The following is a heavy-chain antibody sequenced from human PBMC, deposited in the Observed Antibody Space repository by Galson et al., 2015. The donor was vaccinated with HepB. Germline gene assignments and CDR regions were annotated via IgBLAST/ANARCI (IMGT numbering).Heavy chain of an antibody. Sequence: SLRLSCAASGFSFKTYWMSWVRQAPGKGLEWVANIKDDGSEKYYVESVKGRFTISRDNAKSSLWLQMNSLRAEDTAVYYCARDRVVAGGGDWFDPWGQGTLVTVSS. CDR3: ARDRVVAGGGDWFDP. CDR1: GFSFKTYW. V-gene: IGHV3-7*01. CDR2: IKDDGSEK. D-gene: IGHD6-13*01. J-gene: IGHJ5*02.